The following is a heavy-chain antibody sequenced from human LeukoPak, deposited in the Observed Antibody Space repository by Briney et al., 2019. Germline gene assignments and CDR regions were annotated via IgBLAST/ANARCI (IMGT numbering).Heavy chain of an antibody. CDR3: ARLDYDDFY. J-gene: IGHJ4*02. Sequence: ASVKVSCKASGYTFTSYGISWVRQAPGQGLEWMGWISAYNGNTNYAQKLQGRVTITRDTSTTTVYMELSSLRSEDTAVYYCARLDYDDFYWGQGTLVTVSS. CDR1: GYTFTSYG. V-gene: IGHV1-18*01. CDR2: ISAYNGNT. D-gene: IGHD4-17*01.